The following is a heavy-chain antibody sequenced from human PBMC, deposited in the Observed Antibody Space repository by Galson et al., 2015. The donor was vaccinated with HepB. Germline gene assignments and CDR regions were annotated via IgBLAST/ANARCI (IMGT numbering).Heavy chain of an antibody. CDR2: INPNSGGT. D-gene: IGHD1-1*01. Sequence: SVKVSCKASGYTFTGYYMHWVRQAPGQGLEWMGRINPNSGGTNYAQKFQGRVTMTRDTSISTAYMELSRLRSDDTAVYYCAVQLERQYYYYYGMDVWGQGTTVTVSS. J-gene: IGHJ6*02. V-gene: IGHV1-2*06. CDR3: AVQLERQYYYYYGMDV. CDR1: GYTFTGYY.